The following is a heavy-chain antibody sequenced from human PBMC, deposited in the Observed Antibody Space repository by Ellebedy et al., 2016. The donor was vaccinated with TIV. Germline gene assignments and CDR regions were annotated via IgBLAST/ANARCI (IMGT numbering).Heavy chain of an antibody. CDR2: IYYSGST. Sequence: SETLSLTCTVSGGSISSYYWSWIRQPPGKGLESIGYIYYSGSTNYNPSLKSRVTISVDTSKNQFALKLSSVTAADTAVYYCANLLSFGELGHWFDPWGQGTLVTVSS. D-gene: IGHD3-10*01. J-gene: IGHJ5*02. CDR3: ANLLSFGELGHWFDP. V-gene: IGHV4-59*01. CDR1: GGSISSYY.